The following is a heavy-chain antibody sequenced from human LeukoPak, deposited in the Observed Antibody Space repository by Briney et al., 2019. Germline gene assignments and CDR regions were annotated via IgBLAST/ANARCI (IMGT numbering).Heavy chain of an antibody. J-gene: IGHJ4*02. CDR3: ARVDSSGSALGY. V-gene: IGHV1-18*01. CDR1: GYSFTDYA. Sequence: ASVKVSCKTSGYSFTDYAITWVRQVRGQGLQWVGWISASNGNTDYAQSFQGRATMTTDTSTSTAYMELRSLRSDDTAVYYCARVDSSGSALGYWGQGTLVTVSS. CDR2: ISASNGNT. D-gene: IGHD3-22*01.